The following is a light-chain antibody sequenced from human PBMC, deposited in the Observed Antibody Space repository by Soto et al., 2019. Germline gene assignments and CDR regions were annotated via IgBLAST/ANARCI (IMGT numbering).Light chain of an antibody. V-gene: IGKV3-20*01. CDR1: QSVSSSY. Sequence: EIVLTQSPGTLSLSPGERATLSCRASQSVSSSYLAWYQQKPGQAPRLLIYGASSRATGIPDRFSGSGSGADFPLTIRRLEAEDFSVDYCQPYWSSPLTFGQRTKVEIK. J-gene: IGKJ1*01. CDR3: QPYWSSPLT. CDR2: GAS.